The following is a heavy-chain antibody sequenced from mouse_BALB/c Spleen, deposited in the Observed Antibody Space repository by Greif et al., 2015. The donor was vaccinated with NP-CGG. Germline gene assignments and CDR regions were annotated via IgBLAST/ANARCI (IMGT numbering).Heavy chain of an antibody. CDR1: GYTFTDYY. J-gene: IGHJ4*01. CDR3: ARRTGTEAMDY. D-gene: IGHD4-1*01. V-gene: IGHV1-84*02. CDR2: IYPGSGNT. Sequence: QVQLKESGPELVKPGASVKISCKASGYTFTDYYINWVKQKPGQGLEWIGWIYPGSGNTKYNEKFKGKATLTVDTSSSTAYMQLNSLTSEDTAVYFCARRTGTEAMDYWGRGTSVTVSS.